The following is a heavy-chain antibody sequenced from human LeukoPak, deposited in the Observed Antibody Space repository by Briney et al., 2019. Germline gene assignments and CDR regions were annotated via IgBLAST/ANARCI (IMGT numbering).Heavy chain of an antibody. CDR2: ISAYNGNT. J-gene: IGHJ6*02. CDR1: GYTFTSYG. D-gene: IGHD6-13*01. CDR3: AREAVGSSSWYRVPTKNGMDV. V-gene: IGHV1-18*01. Sequence: AASVKVSCKASGYTFTSYGISWVRQAPGQGLEWMGWISAYNGNTNYAQKLQGRVTMTTDTSTSTAYMELRSLRSDDTAVYYCAREAVGSSSWYRVPTKNGMDVWGQETTVTVSS.